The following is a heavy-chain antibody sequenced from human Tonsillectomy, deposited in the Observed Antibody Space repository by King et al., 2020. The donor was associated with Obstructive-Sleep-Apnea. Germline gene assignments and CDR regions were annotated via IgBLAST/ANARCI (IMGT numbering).Heavy chain of an antibody. CDR1: GGSISSYY. D-gene: IGHD3-22*01. V-gene: IGHV4-59*01. J-gene: IGHJ4*02. CDR3: ARANPPYDSSGYYEYYFDY. CDR2: IYYSGST. Sequence: QLQESGPGLVKPSETLSLTCTVSGGSISSYYWSWIRQPPGKGLEWIGYIYYSGSTNYNPSLKSRVTISVDTSKNQFSLKLSSLTAADTAVYYCARANPPYDSSGYYEYYFDYWGQGTLVTVSS.